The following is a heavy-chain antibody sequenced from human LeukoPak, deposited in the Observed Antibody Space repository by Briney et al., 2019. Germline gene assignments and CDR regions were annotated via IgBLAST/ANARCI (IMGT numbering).Heavy chain of an antibody. V-gene: IGHV3-21*01. Sequence: PGGSLRLSCAASGFTFSSYSMNWVRQAPGKGLEWVSSISSSSSYIYYADSVKGRFTISRDNAKNSLYLQVNSLRAEDTAVYYCAGGSSWSGNNYWGQGTLVTVSS. CDR2: ISSSSSYI. D-gene: IGHD6-13*01. CDR3: AGGSSWSGNNY. J-gene: IGHJ4*02. CDR1: GFTFSSYS.